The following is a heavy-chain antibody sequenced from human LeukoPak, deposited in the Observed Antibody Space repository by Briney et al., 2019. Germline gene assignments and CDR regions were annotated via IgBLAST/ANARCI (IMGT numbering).Heavy chain of an antibody. CDR1: GGSISSGSYY. CDR3: ARGPRSIAVAGREVHWFDP. CDR2: IYTSGST. Sequence: SQTLSLTCTVSGGSISSGSYYWSWIRQPAGKGLEWIGRIYTSGSTNYNPSLKSRVTISVDTSKNQFSLKLRSVTATDTAVYYCARGPRSIAVAGREVHWFDPWGQGTLVTVSS. V-gene: IGHV4-61*02. D-gene: IGHD6-19*01. J-gene: IGHJ5*02.